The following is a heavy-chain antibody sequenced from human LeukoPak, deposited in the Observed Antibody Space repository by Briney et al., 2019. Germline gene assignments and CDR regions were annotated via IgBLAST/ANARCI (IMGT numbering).Heavy chain of an antibody. CDR3: ASRGDPRSSGYYHATNYYGMDV. Sequence: SETLSLTCGVYGGSVSGYYWNWIRQPPGKGLEWIGEINHSGSTSYNPSLKSRVTISLDTSKNQFSLKLRSVTPADTAVYYCASRGDPRSSGYYHATNYYGMDVWGQGTTVTVSS. J-gene: IGHJ6*02. D-gene: IGHD3-22*01. V-gene: IGHV4-34*01. CDR1: GGSVSGYY. CDR2: INHSGST.